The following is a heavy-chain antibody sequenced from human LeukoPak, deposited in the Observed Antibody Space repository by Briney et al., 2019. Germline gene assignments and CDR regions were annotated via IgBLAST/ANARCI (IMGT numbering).Heavy chain of an antibody. CDR2: INHSGST. Sequence: SETLSLTCAVYGGSFSGYYWSWIRQPPGKGLEWIGEINHSGSTNYNPSLKSRVTISVDTSKNQFPLKVTSVTGADTAVYYCARFGVDYDMDVWGQGTTVTVSS. D-gene: IGHD3-16*01. J-gene: IGHJ6*02. CDR3: ARFGVDYDMDV. V-gene: IGHV4-34*01. CDR1: GGSFSGYY.